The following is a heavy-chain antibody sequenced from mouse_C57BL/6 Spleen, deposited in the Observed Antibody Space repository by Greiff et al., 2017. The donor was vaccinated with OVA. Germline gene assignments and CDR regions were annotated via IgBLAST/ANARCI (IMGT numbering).Heavy chain of an antibody. CDR2: IRSKSNNYAT. Sequence: EVQGVESGGGLVQPKGSLKLSCAASGFSFNTYAMNWVRQAPGKGLEWVARIRSKSNNYATYYADSVKDRFTISRDDSESMLYLQMNNLKTEDTAMYYCVRQYDYHWYFDVWGTGTTVTVSS. J-gene: IGHJ1*03. CDR3: VRQYDYHWYFDV. V-gene: IGHV10-1*01. D-gene: IGHD2-4*01. CDR1: GFSFNTYA.